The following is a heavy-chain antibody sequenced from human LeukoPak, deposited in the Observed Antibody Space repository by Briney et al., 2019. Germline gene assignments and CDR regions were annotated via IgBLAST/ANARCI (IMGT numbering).Heavy chain of an antibody. J-gene: IGHJ5*02. Sequence: SETLSLTCTVSGGSISSYYWSWIRQPPGKGLEWIGYIYYSGSTNYNPSLKSRVTISVDTSKNQFSLKLSSVTAADTAVYYCARGQYDFWSGSQGWFDPWGQGTLVTVSS. D-gene: IGHD3-3*01. CDR3: ARGQYDFWSGSQGWFDP. CDR2: IYYSGST. CDR1: GGSISSYY. V-gene: IGHV4-59*01.